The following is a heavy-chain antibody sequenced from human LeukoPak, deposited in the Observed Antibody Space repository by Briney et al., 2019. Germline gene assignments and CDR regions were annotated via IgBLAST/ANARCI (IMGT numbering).Heavy chain of an antibody. D-gene: IGHD6-13*01. CDR1: GFTFSSYA. Sequence: PGGSLRLSCAASGFTFSSYAMSWVRQAPGKGLEWVLAISGSGGSTYYADSVKGRFTISRDNPKNTLYLQMNSLRAEDTAVYYCAKDLAYSSSWYRLDYWGQGTLVTVSS. V-gene: IGHV3-23*01. J-gene: IGHJ4*02. CDR3: AKDLAYSSSWYRLDY. CDR2: ISGSGGST.